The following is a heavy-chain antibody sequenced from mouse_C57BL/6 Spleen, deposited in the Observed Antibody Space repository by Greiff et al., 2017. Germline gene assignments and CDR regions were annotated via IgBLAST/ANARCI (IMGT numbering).Heavy chain of an antibody. Sequence: EVMLVESGAGLVKPGGSLKLSCAASGFTFSSYAMSWVRQTPEKRLEWVAYISSGGDYIYYADTLKGRFTISINNARNTLYLQMSSLKSEDTAMYYCTRDQSDGPYFDYWGQGTTLTVSS. D-gene: IGHD2-3*01. CDR3: TRDQSDGPYFDY. J-gene: IGHJ2*01. CDR2: ISSGGDYI. V-gene: IGHV5-9-1*02. CDR1: GFTFSSYA.